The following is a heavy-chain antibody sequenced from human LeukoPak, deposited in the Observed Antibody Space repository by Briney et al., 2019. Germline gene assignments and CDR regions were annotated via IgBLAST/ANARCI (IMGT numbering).Heavy chain of an antibody. D-gene: IGHD3-3*01. CDR2: ISYDGSNK. Sequence: PGRSLRLSCAASGFTFSSYAMHGVRQAPGKGLEWVAVISYDGSNKYYADSVKGRFTISRDNSKNTLYLQMNSLRAEDTAVYYCARGSDDFWSGYLFYYWGQGTLVTVSS. CDR3: ARGSDDFWSGYLFYY. J-gene: IGHJ4*02. CDR1: GFTFSSYA. V-gene: IGHV3-30-3*01.